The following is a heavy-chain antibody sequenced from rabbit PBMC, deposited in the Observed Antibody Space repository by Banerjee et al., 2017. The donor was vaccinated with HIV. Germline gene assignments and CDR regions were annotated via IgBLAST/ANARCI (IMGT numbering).Heavy chain of an antibody. Sequence: QSLEESGGDLAKPGASLTLTCTASGFSFSSSYDMCWVCQAPGKGLEWIGCIYTGDGHTYNASWAKGRFTISKTSSTTVDLKMTSLTAADTATYFCVRAGVYAGSSSYTGFDFNLWGPGTLVTVS. V-gene: IGHV1S40*01. D-gene: IGHD8-1*01. CDR3: VRAGVYAGSSSYTGFDFNL. J-gene: IGHJ4*01. CDR2: IYTGDGHT. CDR1: GFSFSSSYD.